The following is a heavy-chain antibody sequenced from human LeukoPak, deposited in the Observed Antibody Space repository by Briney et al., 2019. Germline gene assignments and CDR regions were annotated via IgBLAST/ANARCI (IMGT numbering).Heavy chain of an antibody. Sequence: SETLSLTCAVYGGSFSGYYWSWIRQPPGKGLEWIGEINHSGSTNYNPSLKSRVTMSVDTSKNQFSLKLSSVTAADTAVYYCARRIAAAGMRRFWFDPWGQGTLVTVSS. J-gene: IGHJ5*02. CDR2: INHSGST. CDR3: ARRIAAAGMRRFWFDP. V-gene: IGHV4-34*01. D-gene: IGHD6-13*01. CDR1: GGSFSGYY.